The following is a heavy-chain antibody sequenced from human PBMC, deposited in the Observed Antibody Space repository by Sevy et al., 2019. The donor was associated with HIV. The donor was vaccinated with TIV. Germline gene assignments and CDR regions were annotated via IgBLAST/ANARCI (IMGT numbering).Heavy chain of an antibody. CDR2: IFRNFRGVDVT. D-gene: IGHD3-22*01. CDR1: GFTFTSYA. CDR3: AGARYDSSGSSDALDI. J-gene: IGHJ3*02. Sequence: GGSLRLSCTTSGFTFTSYAMNWVRQAPGKGLEWVSTIFRNFRGVDVTYDADSVKGRFTISRDSSRNTLYLQMNSLRAEDTAVYYCAGARYDSSGSSDALDIWGQGTMVTVSS. V-gene: IGHV3-23*01.